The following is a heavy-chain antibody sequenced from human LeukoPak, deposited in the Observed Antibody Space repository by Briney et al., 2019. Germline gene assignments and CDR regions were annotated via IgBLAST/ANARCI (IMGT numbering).Heavy chain of an antibody. D-gene: IGHD3-16*01. CDR2: ISGSSGST. J-gene: IGHJ4*02. CDR1: GFTFSSYA. CDR3: AKTPWIGEHYFDY. V-gene: IGHV3-23*01. Sequence: GGSLRLSCAASGFTFSSYAMTWVRQAPGKGLEWVSAISGSSGSTYYADSVKGRFTISRDNSQNTLYLQMNSLRAEDTAVYYCAKTPWIGEHYFDYWGQGTLVTVSS.